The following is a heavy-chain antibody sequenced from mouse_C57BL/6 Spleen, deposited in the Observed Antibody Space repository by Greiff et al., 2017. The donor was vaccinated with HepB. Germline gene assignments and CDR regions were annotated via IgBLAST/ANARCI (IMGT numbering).Heavy chain of an antibody. CDR2: ISSGGDYI. J-gene: IGHJ2*01. CDR1: GFTFSSYA. V-gene: IGHV5-9-1*02. Sequence: EVKLVESGEGLVKPGGSLKLSCAASGFTFSSYAMSWVRQTPEKRLEWVAYISSGGDYIYYADTVKGRFTISRDNARNTLYLQMSSLKSEDTAMYYCTRDASQLGPLDYWGQGTTLTVSS. CDR3: TRDASQLGPLDY. D-gene: IGHD4-1*02.